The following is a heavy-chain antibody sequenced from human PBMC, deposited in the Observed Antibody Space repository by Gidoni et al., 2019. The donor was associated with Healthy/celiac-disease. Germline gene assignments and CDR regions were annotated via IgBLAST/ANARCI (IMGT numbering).Heavy chain of an antibody. J-gene: IGHJ6*02. CDR3: AGRRGLIYGMDV. CDR2: IMGSGGRT. D-gene: IGHD3-10*01. Sequence: EVQLLESGGGLVQPGGSLRLSCAASGFTFSSYAMSWVRQASGNGLEWVSAIMGSGGRTYYADSVKGRFTISRDNAKNTLYLQMNSLRAEDTAVYYCAGRRGLIYGMDVWGQGTTVTVSS. V-gene: IGHV3-23*01. CDR1: GFTFSSYA.